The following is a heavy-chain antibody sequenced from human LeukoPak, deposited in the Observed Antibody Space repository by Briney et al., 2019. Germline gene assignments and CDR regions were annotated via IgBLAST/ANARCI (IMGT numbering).Heavy chain of an antibody. CDR1: GFTFSSYA. CDR2: IKSKTDGGTT. J-gene: IGHJ3*02. CDR3: TTSRDIVVVPALDAFDI. V-gene: IGHV3-15*01. D-gene: IGHD2-2*01. Sequence: PGGSLRLSCAASGFTFSSYAMSWVRQAPGKGLEWVGRIKSKTDGGTTDYAAPVKGRFTISRDDSKNTLYLQMNSLKTEDTAVYYCTTSRDIVVVPALDAFDIWGQGTMVTVSS.